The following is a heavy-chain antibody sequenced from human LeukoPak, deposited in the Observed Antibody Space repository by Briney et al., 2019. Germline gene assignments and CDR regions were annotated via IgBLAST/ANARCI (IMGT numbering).Heavy chain of an antibody. D-gene: IGHD3-10*01. V-gene: IGHV3-30*04. CDR1: GFTFSDYA. Sequence: PGRSLRLSCAASGFTFSDYAMHWVRQAPGKGLEGVAIASYDGSKKTYADSVKGRFIISRDNSKNTVYLQMNSLRADDTAVYYCGRDSIARGSGSYLDYWGQGILVTVSS. CDR2: ASYDGSKK. CDR3: GRDSIARGSGSYLDY. J-gene: IGHJ4*02.